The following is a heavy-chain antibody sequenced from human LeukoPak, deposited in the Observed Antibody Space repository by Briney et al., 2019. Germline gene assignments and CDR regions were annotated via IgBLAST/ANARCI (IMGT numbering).Heavy chain of an antibody. V-gene: IGHV4-34*09. D-gene: IGHD5-24*01. CDR3: ARARRDAYNNDVWSKSPSYCFDY. CDR2: IYYSGST. J-gene: IGHJ4*02. Sequence: SETLSLTCAVYGGSFSGYYWSWIRQPPGKGLEWIGYIYYSGSTYYNPSLKSRVTISVDTSKNQFSLKLSSVTAADTAVYYCARARRDAYNNDVWSKSPSYCFDYWGQGTLVTVSS. CDR1: GGSFSGYY.